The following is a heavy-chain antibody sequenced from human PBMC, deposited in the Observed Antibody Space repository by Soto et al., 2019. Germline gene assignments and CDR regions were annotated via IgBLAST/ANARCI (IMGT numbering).Heavy chain of an antibody. CDR2: IYPGDSDT. CDR1: GYSFTSYW. V-gene: IGHV5-51*01. D-gene: IGHD3-10*01. J-gene: IGHJ6*02. CDR3: ARHNKGVIGYYYYGMDV. Sequence: GESRKSSCKGSGYSFTSYWIGWVRQMPGKGLEWMGIIYPGDSDTRYSPSFQGQVTISADKSISTAYRQWSSLKASDTAMYYCARHNKGVIGYYYYGMDVRGQGTTVTVSS.